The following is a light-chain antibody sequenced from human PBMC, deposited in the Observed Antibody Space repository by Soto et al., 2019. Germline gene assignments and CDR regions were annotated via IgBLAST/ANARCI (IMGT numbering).Light chain of an antibody. CDR3: QQYTDWPWGN. V-gene: IGKV3-15*01. Sequence: EIVMTQSPATLSLSPGETATLSCRASQSVHSNLAWFQQHPGQAPRLLIYGASSRATGIPVRFSGSGSGTEFTLTISSLQPEDFAVYYCQQYTDWPWGNFGGGGKV. CDR2: GAS. CDR1: QSVHSN. J-gene: IGKJ4*01.